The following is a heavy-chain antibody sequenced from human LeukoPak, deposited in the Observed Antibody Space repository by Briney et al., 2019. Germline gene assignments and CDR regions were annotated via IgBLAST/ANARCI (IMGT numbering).Heavy chain of an antibody. CDR2: IKNDGRDK. Sequence: GGSLRLSCAASGFIWMSWLRQAPGKGLEWVGNIKNDGRDKHYADSVKGRFTISRGNRKSSMFLQLDSLRAEDTAVYYCASHDSWRFEYWGQGTQVTVSS. CDR3: ASHDSWRFEY. V-gene: IGHV3-7*01. D-gene: IGHD2-21*02. J-gene: IGHJ4*02. CDR1: GFIW.